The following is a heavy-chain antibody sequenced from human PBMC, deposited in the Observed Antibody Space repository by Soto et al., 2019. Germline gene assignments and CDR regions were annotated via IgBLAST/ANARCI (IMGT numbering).Heavy chain of an antibody. J-gene: IGHJ5*02. CDR3: ARGVWSGVAGLNWVDP. V-gene: IGHV4-38-2*01. D-gene: IGHD6-19*01. CDR2: IYHSGST. Sequence: SETLSLTCAVSGYSISSGYYWGWIRQPPGKGLEWIGSIYHSGSTYYNPSLKSRVTISVDTSKNQFSLKLSSVTAADTAVYYCARGVWSGVAGLNWVDPWGQGTLVTVSS. CDR1: GYSISSGYY.